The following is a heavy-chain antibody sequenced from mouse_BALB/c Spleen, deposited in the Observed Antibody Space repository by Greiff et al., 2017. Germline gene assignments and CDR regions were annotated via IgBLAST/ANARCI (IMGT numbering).Heavy chain of an antibody. D-gene: IGHD1-1*01. CDR2: IYPGDGDT. J-gene: IGHJ4*01. V-gene: IGHV1-80*01. CDR1: GYAFSSYW. Sequence: QVQLQQSGAELVRPGSSVKISCKASGYAFSSYWMNWVKQRPGQGLEWIGQIYPGDGDTNYNGKFKGKATLTADKSSSTAYMQLSSLTSEDSAVYFCAREVVPYYYAMDYWGQGTSVTVSS. CDR3: AREVVPYYYAMDY.